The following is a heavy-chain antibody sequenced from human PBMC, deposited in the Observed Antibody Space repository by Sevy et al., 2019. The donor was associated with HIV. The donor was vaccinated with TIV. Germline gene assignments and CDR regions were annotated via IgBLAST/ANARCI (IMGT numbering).Heavy chain of an antibody. D-gene: IGHD6-13*01. J-gene: IGHJ4*02. V-gene: IGHV3-53*01. CDR3: AREAGSSSFDY. CDR1: GFTVTSNY. Sequence: GESLKIYCAATGFTVTSNYMSWVRQGPGKGLEWVSGFYNGDSTQYADSVKGRFTISRDKSNNTLYLQMDSLRAEDTAVYYCAREAGSSSFDYWGQGTLVTVSS. CDR2: FYNGDST.